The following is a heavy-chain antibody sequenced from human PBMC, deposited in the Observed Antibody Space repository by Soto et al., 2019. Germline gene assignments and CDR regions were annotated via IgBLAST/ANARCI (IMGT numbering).Heavy chain of an antibody. V-gene: IGHV3-7*01. CDR2: IKQDGREK. CDR1: GFTFTNYW. Sequence: EAQLVESGGGLVQPGGSLRLSCAASGFTFTNYWMSWVRQAPGKGLEWVANIKQDGREKSYANSTKGRFIISRDNAKTSLYRQMNSLRAEDTAVYYCARDMGVFWSGYPEGGFDYWGQGTPVTVSS. D-gene: IGHD3-3*01. J-gene: IGHJ4*02. CDR3: ARDMGVFWSGYPEGGFDY.